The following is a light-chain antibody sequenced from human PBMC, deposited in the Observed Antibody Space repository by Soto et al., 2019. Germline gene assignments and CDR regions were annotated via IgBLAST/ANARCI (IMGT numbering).Light chain of an antibody. CDR1: QSISSW. Sequence: DIQMTQSPSTLSASVGDRVTITCRASQSISSWLAWYPQTPGKAPTLLIYDASSLESGVPSRFSGSGSGTEFTLTISSLQPDDFATDDCQQYKSYWTFGQGTKVEIK. J-gene: IGKJ1*01. V-gene: IGKV1-5*01. CDR2: DAS. CDR3: QQYKSYWT.